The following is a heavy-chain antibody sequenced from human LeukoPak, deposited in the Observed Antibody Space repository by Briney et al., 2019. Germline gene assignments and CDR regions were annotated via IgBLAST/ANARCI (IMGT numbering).Heavy chain of an antibody. J-gene: IGHJ6*02. CDR3: ARVYAFRYYYGMDV. Sequence: GRSLRLSCAASGFTFSSYSMNWVRQAPGKGLEWVSYISSSSSTIYYADSVKGRFTISRDNAKNSLYLQMNSLRDEDTAVYYCARVYAFRYYYGMDVWGQGTTVTVSS. CDR2: ISSSSSTI. V-gene: IGHV3-48*02. CDR1: GFTFSSYS. D-gene: IGHD3-16*01.